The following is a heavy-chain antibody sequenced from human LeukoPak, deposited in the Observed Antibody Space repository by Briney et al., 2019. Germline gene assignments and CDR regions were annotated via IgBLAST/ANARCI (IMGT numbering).Heavy chain of an antibody. Sequence: GGSLRLSCAASGFTVSSYYMSWVRQAPGKGLEWVSVIYSGGSTYYADSVKGRFTISRDNSKNTLYLQMNSLRAEDTAVYYCARSYDSSGYYYGGLDYWGQGTLVTVSS. CDR2: IYSGGST. D-gene: IGHD3-22*01. CDR3: ARSYDSSGYYYGGLDY. CDR1: GFTVSSYY. V-gene: IGHV3-53*01. J-gene: IGHJ4*02.